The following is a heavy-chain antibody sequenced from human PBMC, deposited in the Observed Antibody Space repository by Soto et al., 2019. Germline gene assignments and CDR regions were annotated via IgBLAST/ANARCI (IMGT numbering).Heavy chain of an antibody. J-gene: IGHJ4*02. Sequence: SETLSLTCTVSGDSITSSSFYWGWIRQPPGKGLEWIGHIFHTGATYQNPTLKSRLRMSVDTSKNQFSLNLSSVTATDTAVYYCARRRIVPTTCFDYWGQGTLVTVSS. CDR2: IFHTGAT. V-gene: IGHV4-39*01. D-gene: IGHD1-26*01. CDR3: ARRRIVPTTCFDY. CDR1: GDSITSSSFY.